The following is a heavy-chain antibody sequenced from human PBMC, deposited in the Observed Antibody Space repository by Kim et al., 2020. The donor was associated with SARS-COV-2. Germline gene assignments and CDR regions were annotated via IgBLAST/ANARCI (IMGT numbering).Heavy chain of an antibody. J-gene: IGHJ6*02. CDR2: ITGSGGST. Sequence: GGSLRLSCAASGFTFSSYAMSWVRQAPGKGLEWVSAITGSGGSTYYADSVRGRFTISRDNSKNTLYLQMYTLGAEDTAVYYCANLRSYGMDVWGQGTTVTVSS. V-gene: IGHV3-23*01. CDR3: ANLRSYGMDV. CDR1: GFTFSSYA.